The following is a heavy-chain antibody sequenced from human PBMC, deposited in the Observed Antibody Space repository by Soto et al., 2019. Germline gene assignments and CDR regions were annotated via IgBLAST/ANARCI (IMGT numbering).Heavy chain of an antibody. J-gene: IGHJ5*02. D-gene: IGHD6-25*01. CDR1: GFTFSYYS. Sequence: GGSLRLSCAASGFTFSYYSMNWVRQAPGKGLEWLSYISSGGGAIYYADSVKGRFTISRDNAKNSLYLQMNSLGAEDTAVYYCARGEDGSTWFDPWGQGTLVTVSS. V-gene: IGHV3-48*01. CDR3: ARGEDGSTWFDP. CDR2: ISSGGGAI.